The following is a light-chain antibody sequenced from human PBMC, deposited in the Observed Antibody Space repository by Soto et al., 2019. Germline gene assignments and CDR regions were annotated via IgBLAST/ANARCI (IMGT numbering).Light chain of an antibody. CDR2: ENN. V-gene: IGLV1-40*01. CDR1: SSNIGAGYE. Sequence: QAMLTQPPSVSEAPGQRVTISCTGSSSNIGAGYEAHWYQQVPGTAPKLLIYENNNRPSGVPDRFSGSKSGTSASLAITGLQAEDEAEYCQSYDSSLSGYVFGTGTKLTVL. J-gene: IGLJ1*01. CDR3: QSYDSSLSGYV.